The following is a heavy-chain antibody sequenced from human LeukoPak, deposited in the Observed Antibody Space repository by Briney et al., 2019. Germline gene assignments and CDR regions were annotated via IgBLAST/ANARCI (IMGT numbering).Heavy chain of an antibody. CDR1: GGPISTSAYY. CDR3: TSRGFRLPLDAFDV. J-gene: IGHJ3*01. V-gene: IGHV4-39*01. Sequence: PSETLSLTCTVSGGPISTSAYYWVWVRQSPGKGLEWIGSIYNDGDTYYNPSFESRVTTAIETSKNQFSLRLTSVTAADTAVYYCTSRGFRLPLDAFDVWGQGTRVAVSS. CDR2: IYNDGDT.